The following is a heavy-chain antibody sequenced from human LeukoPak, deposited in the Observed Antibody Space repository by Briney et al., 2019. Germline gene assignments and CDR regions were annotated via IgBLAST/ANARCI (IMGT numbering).Heavy chain of an antibody. V-gene: IGHV1-18*01. CDR3: ALSTGDRSSWYQFDY. J-gene: IGHJ4*02. D-gene: IGHD6-13*01. CDR2: ISAYNGNT. CDR1: GYTFTSYG. Sequence: ASVKVSCKASGYTFTSYGISWVRQAPGQGLEWMGWISAYNGNTNYAQKLQGRVTMTTDTSTSTAYMELRSLRSDDTAVYYCALSTGDRSSWYQFDYWGQGTLVTVSS.